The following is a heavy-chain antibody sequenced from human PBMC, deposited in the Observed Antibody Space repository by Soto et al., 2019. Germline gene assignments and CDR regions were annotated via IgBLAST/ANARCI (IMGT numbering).Heavy chain of an antibody. J-gene: IGHJ5*02. CDR1: GGSISSGGYY. D-gene: IGHD2-2*01. Sequence: SETLSLTCTVSGGSISSGGYYWSWIRQHPGKGLEWIGYIYYSGSTYYNPSLKSRVTISVDTSKNQFSLKLSSVTAADTAVYYCARVQFGSSTLQNWFDPWGQGTLVTV. CDR3: ARVQFGSSTLQNWFDP. V-gene: IGHV4-31*03. CDR2: IYYSGST.